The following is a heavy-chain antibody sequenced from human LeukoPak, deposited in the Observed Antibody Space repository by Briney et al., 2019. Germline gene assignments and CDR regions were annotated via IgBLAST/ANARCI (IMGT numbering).Heavy chain of an antibody. D-gene: IGHD2-2*01. J-gene: IGHJ6*04. Sequence: SQTLSLTCAVSSSSISSGGYSWSWIRQPPGKGLEWIGYIYHSGSTYYNPSLKSRVTISVDRSNNQFSLKLSSVTAADTAVYYCARVRGVVVPAAMSDYGMDVWGKGTTVTVSS. V-gene: IGHV4-30-2*01. CDR1: SSSISSGGYS. CDR3: ARVRGVVVPAAMSDYGMDV. CDR2: IYHSGST.